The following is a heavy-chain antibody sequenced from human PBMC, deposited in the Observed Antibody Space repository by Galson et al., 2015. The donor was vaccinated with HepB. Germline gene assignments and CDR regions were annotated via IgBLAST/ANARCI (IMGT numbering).Heavy chain of an antibody. J-gene: IGHJ5*02. D-gene: IGHD6-13*01. CDR1: GLTHSIYS. Sequence: SLRLSCAAPGLTHSIYSMNWVRQAPGKGLEWVSSISSSTYIYYADSVKGRFTISRDNAKNSLYLQMNSLRVEDTAVYYCASRSGQQLGNGNWFDPWGQGTLVTVSS. V-gene: IGHV3-21*01. CDR2: ISSSTYI. CDR3: ASRSGQQLGNGNWFDP.